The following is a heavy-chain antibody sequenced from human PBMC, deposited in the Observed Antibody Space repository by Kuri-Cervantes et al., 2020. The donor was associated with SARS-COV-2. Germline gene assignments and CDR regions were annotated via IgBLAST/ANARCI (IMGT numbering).Heavy chain of an antibody. CDR1: GNTFTSFG. CDR3: AGSVTGDLGDY. D-gene: IGHD7-27*01. J-gene: IGHJ4*02. V-gene: IGHV1-18*01. Sequence: ASVKVSCKASGNTFTSFGISWVRQAPGQGLVWMGWISAYNAYTDYAQKFKGRVTMTTNTTTSTAYMELRRLTSDDTAIYYCAGSVTGDLGDYWGQGTLVTVSS. CDR2: ISAYNAYT.